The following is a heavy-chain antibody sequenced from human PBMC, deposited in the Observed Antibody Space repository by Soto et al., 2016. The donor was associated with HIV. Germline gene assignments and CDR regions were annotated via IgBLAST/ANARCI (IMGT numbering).Heavy chain of an antibody. V-gene: IGHV3-73*01. CDR2: IRSKANSYAT. Sequence: EVQLVESGGGLVQPGGSLKLSCAASGFTFSGSAMHWVRQASGKGLEWVGRIRSKANSYATAYAASVKGRFTISRDDSKNTAYLQMNSLKTEDTAVYYCTRDGARSSSWSDYWGQGTLVTVSS. CDR1: GFTFSGSA. J-gene: IGHJ4*02. CDR3: TRDGARSSSWSDY. D-gene: IGHD6-13*01.